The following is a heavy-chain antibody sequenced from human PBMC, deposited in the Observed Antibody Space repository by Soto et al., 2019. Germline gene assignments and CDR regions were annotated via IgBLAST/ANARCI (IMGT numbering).Heavy chain of an antibody. J-gene: IGHJ6*02. CDR3: AREPRITMIVVVHYGMDV. Sequence: QVQLVQSGAEVKKPGASVKVSCKASGYTFTSYAMHWVRQAPGQRLEWMGWINAGNGNTKYSQKFQGRVTITRDTSASPAYMELSSLRSEDTAVYYWAREPRITMIVVVHYGMDVWGQGTTVTVSS. V-gene: IGHV1-3*01. D-gene: IGHD3-22*01. CDR2: INAGNGNT. CDR1: GYTFTSYA.